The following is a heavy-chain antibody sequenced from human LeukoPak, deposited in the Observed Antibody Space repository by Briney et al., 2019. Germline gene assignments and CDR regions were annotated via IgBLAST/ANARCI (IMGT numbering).Heavy chain of an antibody. J-gene: IGHJ1*01. CDR2: MNPNGGNT. D-gene: IGHD2-2*01. Sequence: GASEKVSCKASAYTFTSYGLSWVRQAPGQGLEWMGWMNPNGGNTGYAQKFQGRVTMTEDTSTDTAYMELSSLRSEDTAVYYCATDLIVVVPAAEPPAEYFQHWGQGTLVTVSS. CDR1: AYTFTSYG. CDR3: ATDLIVVVPAAEPPAEYFQH. V-gene: IGHV1-8*02.